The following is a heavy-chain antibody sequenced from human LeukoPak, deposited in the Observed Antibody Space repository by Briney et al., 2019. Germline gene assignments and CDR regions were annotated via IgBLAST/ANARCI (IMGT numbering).Heavy chain of an antibody. CDR2: IYYSGST. J-gene: IGHJ5*02. Sequence: SETLSLTCTVSGGSISSYYWSWIRQPPGKGLEWIGYIYYSGSTNYNPSLKSRVTMSVDTSKNQFSLKLSSVTAADTAVYYCARHKNRVLLWFGEENNWFDPWGQGTQVTVSS. CDR3: ARHKNRVLLWFGEENNWFDP. CDR1: GGSISSYY. D-gene: IGHD3-10*01. V-gene: IGHV4-59*08.